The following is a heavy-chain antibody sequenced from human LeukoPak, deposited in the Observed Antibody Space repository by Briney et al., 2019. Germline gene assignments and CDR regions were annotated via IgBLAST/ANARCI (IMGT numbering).Heavy chain of an antibody. J-gene: IGHJ6*02. V-gene: IGHV4-39*07. CDR1: DESTSSRVYW. Sequence: PSETMSPTRTFADESTSSRVYWWSWIREQRAKGLERTGSIYYSGSTYYNPSLKSRVTISVDTSKHQFSLKLSSVPAADTAVYYCARERSSGPAGIDVWGQETTVTVSS. CDR3: ARERSSGPAGIDV. D-gene: IGHD6-19*01. CDR2: IYYSGST.